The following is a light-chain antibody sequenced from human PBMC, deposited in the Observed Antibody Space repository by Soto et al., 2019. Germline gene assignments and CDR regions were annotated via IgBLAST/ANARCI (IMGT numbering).Light chain of an antibody. CDR3: SSYAGSSVPVA. Sequence: SALTQPTSASGSPGQSVTISCTAASSDVGGYNFVSWYQQHPGKAPKLVIYDVTKRPSGVPDRFSGSKSGNTASLTVSGLQADDEADYYCSSYAGSSVPVAFGVETKRTVL. CDR2: DVT. V-gene: IGLV2-8*01. CDR1: SSDVGGYNF. J-gene: IGLJ2*01.